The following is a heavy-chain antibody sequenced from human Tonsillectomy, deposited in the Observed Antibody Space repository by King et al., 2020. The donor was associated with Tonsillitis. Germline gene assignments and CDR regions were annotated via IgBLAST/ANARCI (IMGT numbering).Heavy chain of an antibody. J-gene: IGHJ6*02. Sequence: VQLVESGGGLVKPGGSLRLSCAASGFTFYNFSMNWVRQAPGKGLEWVSYITSDCSYIYYADSVKGRFTVSIDSARISLSLQMNNLRAEDTALYYWARVHIYCKSGGCYSRGMDVWGQGTTVTVSS. V-gene: IGHV3-21*01. CDR1: GFTFYNFS. D-gene: IGHD2-21*01. CDR2: ITSDCSYI. CDR3: ARVHIYCKSGGCYSRGMDV.